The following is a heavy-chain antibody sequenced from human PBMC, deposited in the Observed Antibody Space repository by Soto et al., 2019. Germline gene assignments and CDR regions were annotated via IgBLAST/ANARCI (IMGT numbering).Heavy chain of an antibody. CDR3: ARASFWSGYRNHWFHT. CDR2: IIPALGEA. D-gene: IGHD3-3*01. CDR1: GGPFSTYT. V-gene: IGHV1-69*06. J-gene: IGHJ5*02. Sequence: QVQLVQSGAEVKKPGSSVKVSCKTFGGPFSTYTLNWVRQAPGQGLEWMGGIIPALGEATYAQKFQGRVTITADKPSNTAYMDLSSLRSEPTAGYYCARASFWSGYRNHWFHTWGQGTLVTVSS.